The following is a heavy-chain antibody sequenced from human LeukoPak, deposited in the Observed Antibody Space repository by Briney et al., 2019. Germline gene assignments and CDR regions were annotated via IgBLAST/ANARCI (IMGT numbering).Heavy chain of an antibody. Sequence: SETLSLTCTVSGGSISSGDYYWSWIRQPPGKGLEWIGYIYYSGSTYYNPSLKSRVTISVDTSKNQFSLKLSSVTAADTAGYYCASGYCSSTSCYQGDAFDIWGQGTMVTVSS. J-gene: IGHJ3*02. CDR2: IYYSGST. CDR3: ASGYCSSTSCYQGDAFDI. CDR1: GGSISSGDYY. V-gene: IGHV4-30-4*08. D-gene: IGHD2-2*01.